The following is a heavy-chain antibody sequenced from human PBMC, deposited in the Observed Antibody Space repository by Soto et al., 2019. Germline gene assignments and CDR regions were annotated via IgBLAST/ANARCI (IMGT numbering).Heavy chain of an antibody. CDR1: GGSISSGGYS. D-gene: IGHD1-1*01. J-gene: IGHJ1*01. V-gene: IGHV4-30-2*01. Sequence: PSETLSLTCAVSGGSISSGGYSWTWIRQPPGKGLEWIGYVHHTGSTTYNPSLKTRVNISVDRPNNQFFLTLTSATAADSAIYYRARGLWNDVFQYWGRGILVTVSS. CDR3: ARGLWNDVFQY. CDR2: VHHTGST.